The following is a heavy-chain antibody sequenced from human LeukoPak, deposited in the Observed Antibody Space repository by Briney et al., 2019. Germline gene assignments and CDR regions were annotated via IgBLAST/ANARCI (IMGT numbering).Heavy chain of an antibody. J-gene: IGHJ4*02. V-gene: IGHV3-74*01. Sequence: GGSLRLSCAASGFAFSAYWMPWVRQAPGRGVEWVSRINDDATTVTYADSVKGRFIISRDNSKKTLYLQMSNLRAEDTAVYYCVRDLILVWTPGDDFDFWGQGTLVIVSS. CDR1: GFAFSAYW. D-gene: IGHD3-16*01. CDR2: INDDATTV. CDR3: VRDLILVWTPGDDFDF.